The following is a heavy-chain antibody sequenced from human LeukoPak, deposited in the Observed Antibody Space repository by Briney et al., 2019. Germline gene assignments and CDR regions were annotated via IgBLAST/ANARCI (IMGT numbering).Heavy chain of an antibody. Sequence: GGSLRLSCAASGFTFSSYAMHWVRQAPGKGLEWVAVISYDGSNKYYADSVKGRSTISRDNSKNTLYLQMNSLRAEDTAVYYCARDLMGYSYGFDYRGQGTLVTVSS. CDR2: ISYDGSNK. V-gene: IGHV3-30-3*01. J-gene: IGHJ4*02. CDR3: ARDLMGYSYGFDY. D-gene: IGHD5-18*01. CDR1: GFTFSSYA.